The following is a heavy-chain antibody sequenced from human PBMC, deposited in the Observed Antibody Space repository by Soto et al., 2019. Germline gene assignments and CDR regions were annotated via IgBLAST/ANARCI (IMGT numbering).Heavy chain of an antibody. CDR1: GFTFSSYA. CDR2: ISYDGSNK. V-gene: IGHV3-30-3*01. D-gene: IGHD4-17*01. J-gene: IGHJ4*02. Sequence: QVQLVESGGGMVQPGRSLRLSCAASGFTFSSYAMHWVRQAPGKGLEWVAVISYDGSNKYYADSVKGRFTISRDNSKNTLYLQMNSLRAEDTAVYYCASDDYGDYVFDYWGQGTLVTVSS. CDR3: ASDDYGDYVFDY.